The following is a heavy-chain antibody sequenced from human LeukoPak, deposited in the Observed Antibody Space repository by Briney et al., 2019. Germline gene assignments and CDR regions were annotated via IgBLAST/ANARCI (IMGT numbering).Heavy chain of an antibody. V-gene: IGHV1-18*04. CDR1: GYTFAGYY. D-gene: IGHD4-23*01. CDR3: ARMDYGGNGSPPAY. J-gene: IGHJ4*02. CDR2: ISAYNGNT. Sequence: ASVKVSCKASGYTFAGYYMHWVRQAPGQGLEWMGWISAYNGNTNYAQKLQGRVTMTTDTSTSTAYMELRSLRSDDTAVYYCARMDYGGNGSPPAYWGQGTLVTVSS.